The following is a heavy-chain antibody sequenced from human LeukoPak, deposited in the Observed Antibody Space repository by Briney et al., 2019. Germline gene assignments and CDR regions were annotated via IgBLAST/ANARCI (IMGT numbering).Heavy chain of an antibody. CDR1: GLTVSSSY. Sequence: GGSLRLSCAASGLTVSSSYMSWVGQAPGKGLEWVSIIYNDGSTYYADSMKGRFTISRDNSKNTLYLQVNSLRAEDTAMYYCARNILFAFDIWGRGTGVTVSS. J-gene: IGHJ3*02. CDR2: IYNDGST. D-gene: IGHD2/OR15-2a*01. CDR3: ARNILFAFDI. V-gene: IGHV3-53*01.